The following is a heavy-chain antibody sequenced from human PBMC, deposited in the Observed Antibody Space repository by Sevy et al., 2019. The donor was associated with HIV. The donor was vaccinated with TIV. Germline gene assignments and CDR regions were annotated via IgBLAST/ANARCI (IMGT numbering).Heavy chain of an antibody. CDR2: ISASGVTT. J-gene: IGHJ6*02. CDR3: ARNFPYGDYPNYYYGMDV. Sequence: GGSLRLSCAASGFTFSNYAMSWVRQAPGKGLEWVSTISASGVTTYHADSVKGRFTVSRDNAKNSLYLQMNSLRAEDTAVYYCARNFPYGDYPNYYYGMDVWGQGTTVTVSS. V-gene: IGHV3-23*01. D-gene: IGHD4-17*01. CDR1: GFTFSNYA.